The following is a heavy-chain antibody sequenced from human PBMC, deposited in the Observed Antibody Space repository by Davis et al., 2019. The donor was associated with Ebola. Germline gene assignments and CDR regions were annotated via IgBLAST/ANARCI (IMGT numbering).Heavy chain of an antibody. V-gene: IGHV4-34*01. CDR2: INHSGST. CDR3: ARAVITGGQ. CDR1: GGSFSGYN. Sequence: MPSETLSLTCAVYGGSFSGYNWYWIRQPPGKGLEWIGEINHSGSTNYNPSLKSRVTISVDTSKNQFSLKLKSVTAADTAIYYCARAVITGGQWGQGTLVTVSS. J-gene: IGHJ4*02. D-gene: IGHD3-16*01.